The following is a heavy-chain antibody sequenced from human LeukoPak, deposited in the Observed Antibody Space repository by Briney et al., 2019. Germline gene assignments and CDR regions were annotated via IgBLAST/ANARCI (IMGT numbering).Heavy chain of an antibody. CDR2: ISAYNGNT. J-gene: IGHJ3*02. V-gene: IGHV1-18*01. CDR1: GYTFTSYG. D-gene: IGHD3-3*01. CDR3: ARITIFGVVIRSSDAFDI. Sequence: ASVKVSCKASGYTFTSYGISWVRQAPGQGLEWMGWISAYNGNTNYAQKLQGRVTMTTDTSTSTAYMELRSLRSDDPAVYYCARITIFGVVIRSSDAFDIWGQGTMVTVSS.